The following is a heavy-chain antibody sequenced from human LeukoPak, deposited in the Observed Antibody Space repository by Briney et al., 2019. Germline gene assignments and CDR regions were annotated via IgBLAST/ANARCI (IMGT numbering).Heavy chain of an antibody. J-gene: IGHJ6*03. CDR2: ISYDGSNK. CDR1: GFTFSSYA. Sequence: PGGSLRLSCAASGFTFSSYAMHWVRQAPGKGLEWVAVISYDGSNKYYADSVKGRFTISRDNSKNTLYLQMNSLRAEDKKKRTWIQLPYHYYYMDVWGKGTTVTVSS. D-gene: IGHD5-18*01. V-gene: IGHV3-30-3*01. CDR3: IQLPYHYYYMDV.